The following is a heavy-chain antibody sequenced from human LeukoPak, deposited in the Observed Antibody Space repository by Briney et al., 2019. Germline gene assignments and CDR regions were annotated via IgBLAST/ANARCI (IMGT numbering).Heavy chain of an antibody. Sequence: ASVKVSCKASGYTFTGYYMHWVRQAPGQGLEWMGWINPNSGGTNHAQKFQGRVTMTRDTSISTAYMELSRLRSDDTAVYYCARDREAVAGTNWYFDLWGRGTLVTVSS. CDR2: INPNSGGT. J-gene: IGHJ2*01. D-gene: IGHD6-19*01. V-gene: IGHV1-2*02. CDR3: ARDREAVAGTNWYFDL. CDR1: GYTFTGYY.